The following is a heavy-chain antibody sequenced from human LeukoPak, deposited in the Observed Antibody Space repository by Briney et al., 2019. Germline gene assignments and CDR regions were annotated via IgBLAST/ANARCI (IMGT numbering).Heavy chain of an antibody. J-gene: IGHJ4*02. CDR3: ARVFSSSGSLDY. D-gene: IGHD6-6*01. CDR1: GGSFSGYY. CDR2: INHSGST. Sequence: PSETLSLTCAVYGGSFSGYYWSWIRQPPGKGLEWIGEINHSGSTNYNPSLKSRVTISVDTSKNQFSLKLSSVTAADTAVYYCARVFSSSGSLDYWGQGTLATVSS. V-gene: IGHV4-34*01.